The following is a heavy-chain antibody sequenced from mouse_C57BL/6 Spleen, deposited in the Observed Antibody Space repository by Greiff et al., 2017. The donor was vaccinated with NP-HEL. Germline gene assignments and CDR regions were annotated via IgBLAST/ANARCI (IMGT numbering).Heavy chain of an antibody. CDR3: ARAYGSSSMDY. J-gene: IGHJ4*01. V-gene: IGHV1-19*01. CDR1: GYTFTDYY. D-gene: IGHD1-1*01. CDR2: INPYNGGT. Sequence: VQLQQSGPVLVKPGASVKMSCKASGYTFTDYYMNWVKQSHGKSLEWIGVINPYNGGTSYNQKFKGKATLTVDKSSSTAYMELNSLTSEDSAVYYCARAYGSSSMDYWGQGTSVTVSS.